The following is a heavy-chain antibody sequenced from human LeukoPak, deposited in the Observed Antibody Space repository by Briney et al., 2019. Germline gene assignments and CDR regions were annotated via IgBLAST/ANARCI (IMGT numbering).Heavy chain of an antibody. CDR1: GYTFTGYY. Sequence: ASVKVSCKASGYTFTGYYMHWVRQAPGQGLEWMGWINPNSGGTNYAQKFQGRVTMTRDTSISTAYMGLSRLRSDDTAVYYCARGLTYYDFWSGYYPGYMDVWGKGTTVTVSS. V-gene: IGHV1-2*02. J-gene: IGHJ6*03. CDR3: ARGLTYYDFWSGYYPGYMDV. D-gene: IGHD3-3*01. CDR2: INPNSGGT.